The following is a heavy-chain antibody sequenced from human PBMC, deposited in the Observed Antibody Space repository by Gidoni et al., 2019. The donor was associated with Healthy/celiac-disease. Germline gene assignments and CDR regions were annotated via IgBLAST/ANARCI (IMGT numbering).Heavy chain of an antibody. CDR1: WFTVSSNY. J-gene: IGHJ4*02. D-gene: IGHD1-7*01. CDR2: IYSGGST. V-gene: IGHV3-53*01. CDR3: ARDVITGTTDGDLKNDY. Sequence: EVQLVVSGGGLLQPGGSLTLSCAASWFTVSSNYMSWVRQAPGKGLEWVSVIYSGGSTYYADSVKSRFTISRDNSKNTLYLQMNSLRAEDTAVYYCARDVITGTTDGDLKNDYWGQGTLVTVSS.